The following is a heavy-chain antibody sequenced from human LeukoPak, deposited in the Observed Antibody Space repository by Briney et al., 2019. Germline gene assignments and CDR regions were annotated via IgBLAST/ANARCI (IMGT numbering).Heavy chain of an antibody. CDR2: ISYDGSNK. D-gene: IGHD6-19*01. J-gene: IGHJ4*02. CDR1: GFTFSSYG. Sequence: GRSLRLSCAASGFTFSSYGMHWVRQAPGKGLEWVAVISYDGSNKYYADSVKGQFTISRDNSKNTLYLQMNSLRAEDTAVYYCAKALRSRASIAVAGGWGQGTLVTVSS. CDR3: AKALRSRASIAVAGG. V-gene: IGHV3-30*18.